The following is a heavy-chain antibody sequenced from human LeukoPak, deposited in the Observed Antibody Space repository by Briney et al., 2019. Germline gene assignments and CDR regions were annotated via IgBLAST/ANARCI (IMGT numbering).Heavy chain of an antibody. V-gene: IGHV1-2*02. J-gene: IGHJ4*02. CDR2: INPNSGGT. Sequence: ASVKVSCKASGYTFTGYYMHWVRQAPGQGLEWMGWINPNSGGTNYAQKFQGRVTMTRVTSISTAYMELSRLRSDDTAVYYCARAGVSSSGWYDYWGQGTLVTVSS. CDR3: ARAGVSSSGWYDY. D-gene: IGHD6-19*01. CDR1: GYTFTGYY.